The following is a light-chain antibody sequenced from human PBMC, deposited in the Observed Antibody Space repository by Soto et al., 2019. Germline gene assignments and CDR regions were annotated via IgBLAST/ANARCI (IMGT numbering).Light chain of an antibody. CDR3: MQALQTPG. J-gene: IGKJ1*01. V-gene: IGKV2-28*01. CDR2: LGS. Sequence: DIVMTQSPLSLPVTPGEPASISCRSSQSLLHSNGYNYLDWYLQKPGQSPQLLIYLGSNRASGVPDRFSGSGSGTAFTLKISRVEAEDVGVYYCMQALQTPGFGQGTKVEIK. CDR1: QSLLHSNGYNY.